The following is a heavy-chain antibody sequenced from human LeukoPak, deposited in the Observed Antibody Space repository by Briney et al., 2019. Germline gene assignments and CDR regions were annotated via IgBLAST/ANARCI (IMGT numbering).Heavy chain of an antibody. CDR1: GFTFSSYG. V-gene: IGHV3-30*02. J-gene: IGHJ4*02. D-gene: IGHD3-22*01. Sequence: PGGSLRLSCAASGFTFSSYGVHWVRQAPGKGLEWVAFIRYDGSNKYYADSVKGRFTISRDNSKNTLYLQMNSLRAEDTAVYYCAKDGTPYYYDSSGYPPFDYWGQGTLVTVSS. CDR2: IRYDGSNK. CDR3: AKDGTPYYYDSSGYPPFDY.